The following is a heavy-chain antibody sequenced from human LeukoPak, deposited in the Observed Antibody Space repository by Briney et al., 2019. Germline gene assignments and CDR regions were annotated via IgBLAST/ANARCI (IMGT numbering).Heavy chain of an antibody. D-gene: IGHD3-10*01. Sequence: GGSLTLSCAASGFTFSGSAMHWVRQASGKGLEWVGRIRSKANSYATAYAASVKGRFTISRDDSKNTAYLQMNSLKTGDTAVYYCTRGGFGELLLRLWGQGTLVTVSS. J-gene: IGHJ4*02. V-gene: IGHV3-73*01. CDR1: GFTFSGSA. CDR2: IRSKANSYAT. CDR3: TRGGFGELLLRL.